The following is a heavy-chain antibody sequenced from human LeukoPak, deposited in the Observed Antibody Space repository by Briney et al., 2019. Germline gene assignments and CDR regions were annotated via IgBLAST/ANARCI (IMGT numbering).Heavy chain of an antibody. CDR3: ARGSIAVAHFDY. V-gene: IGHV3-23*01. CDR1: GFSVSTYG. CDR2: INVNGDTK. D-gene: IGHD6-19*01. J-gene: IGHJ4*02. Sequence: GGSLRLSCAVSGFSVSTYGMSWVRQAPGRGLEWISAINVNGDTKYYADSVKGRFTISRDNSKNTLYLQMNSLRAEDTAVYYCARGSIAVAHFDYWGQGTLVTVSS.